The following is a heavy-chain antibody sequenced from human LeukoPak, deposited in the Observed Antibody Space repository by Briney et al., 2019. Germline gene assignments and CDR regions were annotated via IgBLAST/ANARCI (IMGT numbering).Heavy chain of an antibody. CDR2: INHSGST. V-gene: IGHV4-34*01. CDR1: GGSFSGYY. D-gene: IGHD6-13*01. J-gene: IGHJ4*02. CDR3: ARLPKIAAPFDY. Sequence: KPSETLSLTCAVYGGSFSGYYWSWIRQPPGKGLEWIGEINHSGSTNYNPSLKSRVTISVDTSKNQFSLKLSSVTAADTAVYYCARLPKIAAPFDYWGQGTLVTVSS.